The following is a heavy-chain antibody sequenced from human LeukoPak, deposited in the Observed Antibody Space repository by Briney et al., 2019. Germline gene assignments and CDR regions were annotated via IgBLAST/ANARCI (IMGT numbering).Heavy chain of an antibody. CDR2: IKQDGSEK. V-gene: IGHV3-7*01. CDR1: GFTFSSYW. J-gene: IGHJ3*02. Sequence: GGSLRLSCAASGFTFSSYWMSWVRQAPGKGLEWVANIKQDGSEKYYVDSVKGRFTISRDNAKNSLYLQMNSLRAEDTAVYYCARERIAAAAPDAFDIWGQGTMVTVSS. CDR3: ARERIAAAAPDAFDI. D-gene: IGHD6-13*01.